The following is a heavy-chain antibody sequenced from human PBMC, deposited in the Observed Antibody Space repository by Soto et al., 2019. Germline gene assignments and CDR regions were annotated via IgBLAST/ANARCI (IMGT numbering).Heavy chain of an antibody. CDR1: GFTFSSYA. D-gene: IGHD5-18*01. CDR2: ISGSGGST. Sequence: EVQVLESGGGLVQPGGSLRLSCAASGFTFSSYAMSWVRQAPGKGLEWVSAISGSGGSTYYADSVKGRFTISRDNSKNTLYLQMNSLRAEDTAVYYCAKMDTAMKVYYGMDVWGQGTTVTVSS. CDR3: AKMDTAMKVYYGMDV. J-gene: IGHJ6*02. V-gene: IGHV3-23*01.